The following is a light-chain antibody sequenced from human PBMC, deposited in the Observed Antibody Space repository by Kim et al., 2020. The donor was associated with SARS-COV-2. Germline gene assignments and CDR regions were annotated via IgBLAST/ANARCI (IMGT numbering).Light chain of an antibody. Sequence: SVAPGQTARITGSGRNLGDKYVCWYQQKPGRSPVLLIYQDTKRPSGIPERFSGSNSGDTATLTISGTQAMDEADYYCQAWDSSTAVFGGGTKVTVL. CDR1: NLGDKY. V-gene: IGLV3-1*01. J-gene: IGLJ2*01. CDR2: QDT. CDR3: QAWDSSTAV.